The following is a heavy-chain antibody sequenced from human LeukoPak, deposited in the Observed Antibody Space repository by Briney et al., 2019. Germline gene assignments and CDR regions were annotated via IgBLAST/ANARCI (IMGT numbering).Heavy chain of an antibody. V-gene: IGHV4-59*12. CDR1: GGSITNYY. CDR2: IYDSGRT. Sequence: PSETLSLTCTVSGGSITNYYWNWIRQPPGKGLEWIGYIYDSGRTNYKSSLKSRVIISLDTSKNQFSLKLSSVTAADTAVYYCARGQTQLNYYYYMDVWGKGTTVTVSS. J-gene: IGHJ6*03. D-gene: IGHD1-1*01. CDR3: ARGQTQLNYYYYMDV.